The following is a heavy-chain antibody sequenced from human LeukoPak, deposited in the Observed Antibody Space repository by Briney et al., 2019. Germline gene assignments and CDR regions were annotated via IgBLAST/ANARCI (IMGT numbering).Heavy chain of an antibody. V-gene: IGHV3-7*01. D-gene: IGHD3-16*01. J-gene: IGHJ5*02. CDR1: GIIITSYW. CDR3: ASHSYGYNH. CDR2: IKQDGSEK. Sequence: RGSLRLSCAASGIIITSYWMSWVRQTPGKGLEWVANIKQDGSEKNYADSVKGRFTIFRDNARNSLYLQMNSLRAEDTAVYYCASHSYGYNHWGQGTLVIVSS.